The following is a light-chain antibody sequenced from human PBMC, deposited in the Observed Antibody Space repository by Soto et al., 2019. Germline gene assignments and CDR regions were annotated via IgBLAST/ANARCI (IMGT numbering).Light chain of an antibody. Sequence: DSQMTQSPSTLSATAGDRVTITCRASQSISSYLNWYQRKPGKAPKLLIYAASSLQSGVPSRFSGSGSGTDFTLTISSLQPEDFATYYCQQSYSTPPVTFGQGTRLEIK. CDR3: QQSYSTPPVT. J-gene: IGKJ5*01. CDR2: AAS. V-gene: IGKV1-39*01. CDR1: QSISSY.